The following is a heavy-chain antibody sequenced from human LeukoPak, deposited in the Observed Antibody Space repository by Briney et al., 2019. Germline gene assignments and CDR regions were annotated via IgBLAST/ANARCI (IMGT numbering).Heavy chain of an antibody. CDR2: ISAYNGNT. J-gene: IGHJ4*02. D-gene: IGHD3-10*01. CDR1: GYTFTSYG. Sequence: GASEKVSCKASGYTFTSYGISWVRQAPGQGLEWMGWISAYNGNTNYAQKFQGRVTMTTDTSTSTAYMELRSLRSDDTAVYYCARTYNYYGSGSLWFYFDYWGQGTLVTVSS. CDR3: ARTYNYYGSGSLWFYFDY. V-gene: IGHV1-18*01.